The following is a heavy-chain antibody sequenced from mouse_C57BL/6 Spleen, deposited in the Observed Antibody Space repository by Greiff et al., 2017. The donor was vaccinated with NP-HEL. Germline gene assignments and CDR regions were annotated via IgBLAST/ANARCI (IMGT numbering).Heavy chain of an antibody. CDR2: ISYDGSN. CDR1: GYSITSGYY. Sequence: ESGPGLVKPSQSLSLTCSVTGYSITSGYYWNWIRQFPGNKLEWMGYISYDGSNNYNPSLKNRISITRDTSKNQFFLKLNSVTTEDTATYYCARAYGNFAWFAYWGQGTLVTVSA. D-gene: IGHD2-1*01. J-gene: IGHJ3*01. CDR3: ARAYGNFAWFAY. V-gene: IGHV3-6*01.